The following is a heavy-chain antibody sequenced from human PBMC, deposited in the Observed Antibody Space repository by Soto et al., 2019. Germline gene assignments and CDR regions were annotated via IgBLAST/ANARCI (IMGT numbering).Heavy chain of an antibody. CDR3: AREITNSWGMSYFDY. J-gene: IGHJ4*02. CDR1: GDSVSSNSAA. Sequence: KQSQTLSLTCAISGDSVSSNSAAWNWIRQSPSRGLEWLGRTYYRSKWYNDYAVSVKSRITINPDTSKNQFSLQLNSVTPEDTAVYYCAREITNSWGMSYFDYWGQGTLVTVSS. CDR2: TYYRSKWYN. V-gene: IGHV6-1*01. D-gene: IGHD6-13*01.